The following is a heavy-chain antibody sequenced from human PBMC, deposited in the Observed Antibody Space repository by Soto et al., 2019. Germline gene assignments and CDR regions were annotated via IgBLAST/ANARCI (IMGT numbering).Heavy chain of an antibody. CDR1: GYSFTSYW. Sequence: PGESRKISCKGSGYSFTSYWISWVRQMPGKGLEWMGRIDPSDSYTNYSPSFQGHVTISADKSISTAYLQWSSLKASDTAMYYCARHGSGKTYYYYGMDVWGQGTTVTVSS. CDR3: ARHGSGKTYYYYGMDV. CDR2: IDPSDSYT. J-gene: IGHJ6*02. V-gene: IGHV5-10-1*01. D-gene: IGHD3-10*01.